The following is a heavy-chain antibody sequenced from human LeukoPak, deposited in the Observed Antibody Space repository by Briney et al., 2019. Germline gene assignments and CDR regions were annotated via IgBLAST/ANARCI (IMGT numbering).Heavy chain of an antibody. CDR3: ARGVVPYSSSSSLDY. Sequence: GASVKVSCKASGGTFSSYAISWVRQAPGQGLEWMGRIIPIFGTANYAQESQGRVTITTDESTSTAYMELSSLRSEDTAVYYCARGVVPYSSSSSLDYWGQGTLVTVSS. CDR1: GGTFSSYA. V-gene: IGHV1-69*05. CDR2: IIPIFGTA. J-gene: IGHJ4*02. D-gene: IGHD6-6*01.